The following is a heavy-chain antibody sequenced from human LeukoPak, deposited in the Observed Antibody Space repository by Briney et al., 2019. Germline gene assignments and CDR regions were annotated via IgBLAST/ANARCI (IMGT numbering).Heavy chain of an antibody. CDR1: GLSFTSYC. CDR2: IYPGDSDT. CDR3: ALDHGFDY. V-gene: IGHV5-51*01. J-gene: IGHJ4*02. D-gene: IGHD1-14*01. Sequence: GGAPKISCKGSGLSFTSYCIGWVGPMPPRGGEWMGFIYPGDSDTRYSPSSQGQVPISAEKSINTALLQWSSLQASDTPRFYCALDHGFDYWGQGTLVTDSS.